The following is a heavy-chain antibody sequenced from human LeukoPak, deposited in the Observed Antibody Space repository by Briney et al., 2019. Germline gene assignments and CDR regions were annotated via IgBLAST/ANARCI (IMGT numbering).Heavy chain of an antibody. J-gene: IGHJ4*02. CDR2: ISSSGSTI. V-gene: IGHV3-11*01. CDR3: GRHHYYGSGSYYLSVDFDY. Sequence: GGSLRLSCAASGFTFSDYYMSWIRQAPGKGLEWVSYISSSGSTIYYADSVKGRFTISRDKAKKSLNLQMNSLRAEDTAVYYCGRHHYYGSGSYYLSVDFDYWGQGTLVTVSS. CDR1: GFTFSDYY. D-gene: IGHD3-10*01.